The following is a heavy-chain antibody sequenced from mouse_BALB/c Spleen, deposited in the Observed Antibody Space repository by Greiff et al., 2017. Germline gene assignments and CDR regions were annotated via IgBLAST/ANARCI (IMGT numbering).Heavy chain of an antibody. J-gene: IGHJ2*01. CDR2: IYPGSGNT. CDR1: GYTFTDYY. D-gene: IGHD2-1*01. V-gene: IGHV1-77*01. Sequence: QVQLQQSGAELARPGASVKLSCKASGYTFTDYYINWVKQRTGQGLEWIGEIYPGSGNTYYNEKFKGKATLTADKSSSTAYMQLSSLTSEDSAVYFCARSEGNYLFDYWGQGTTLTVSS. CDR3: ARSEGNYLFDY.